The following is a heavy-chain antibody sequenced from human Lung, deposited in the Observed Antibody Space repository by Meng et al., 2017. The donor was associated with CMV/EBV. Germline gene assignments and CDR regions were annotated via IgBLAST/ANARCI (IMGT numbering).Heavy chain of an antibody. V-gene: IGHV4-39*01. Sequence: QLQVPESGPGLVNITDTLSITCSVSGGASSSSSYYWAWIRQPPGEGLEWIGSVVYSGTTYYTSYLKSRVSISVDTSKNQFSLKLSYVSAADTAVYYCARHHHSPTFDYWGQGTLVTVSS. J-gene: IGHJ4*02. D-gene: IGHD1-14*01. CDR1: GGASSSSSYY. CDR3: ARHHHSPTFDY. CDR2: VVYSGTT.